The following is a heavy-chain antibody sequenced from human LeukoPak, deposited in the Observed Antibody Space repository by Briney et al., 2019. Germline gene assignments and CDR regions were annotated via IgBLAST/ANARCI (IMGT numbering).Heavy chain of an antibody. V-gene: IGHV4-39*07. CDR1: GGSISTSNYY. CDR2: IFYSGST. J-gene: IGHJ6*03. Sequence: PSETLSLTCTVSGGSISTSNYYWGWIRQPPGKGLEWIGNIFYSGSTYYSPSLKSRVTISVDTSKNQFSLKLSSVTAADTAVYYCARGGGYSNSYYYYMDVWGKGTTVTVSS. D-gene: IGHD4-11*01. CDR3: ARGGGYSNSYYYYMDV.